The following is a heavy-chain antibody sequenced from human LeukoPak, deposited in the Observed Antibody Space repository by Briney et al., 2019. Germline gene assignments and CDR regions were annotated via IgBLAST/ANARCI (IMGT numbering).Heavy chain of an antibody. Sequence: TSETLSLTCTVSGGSISSSSYYWGWIRQPPGKGLEWIGSIYYSGSTYYNPSLKSRVTISVDTSKNQFSLKLSSVTAADTAVYYCARPGDCSGGSCYSGFDYWGQGTLVTVSS. CDR3: ARPGDCSGGSCYSGFDY. D-gene: IGHD2-15*01. CDR2: IYYSGST. V-gene: IGHV4-39*01. J-gene: IGHJ4*02. CDR1: GGSISSSSYY.